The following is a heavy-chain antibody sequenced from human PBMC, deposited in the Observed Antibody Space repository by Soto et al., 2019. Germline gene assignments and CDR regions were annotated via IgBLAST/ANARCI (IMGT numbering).Heavy chain of an antibody. CDR1: GGSISSSSYY. J-gene: IGHJ4*02. CDR3: ARGRRYSSSWYSDY. D-gene: IGHD6-13*01. V-gene: IGHV4-39*02. CDR2: IYYSGST. Sequence: QLQLQESGPGLVKPSETLSLTCTVSGGSISSSSYYWGWIRQPPGKGLEWIGSIYYSGSTYYNPSLKSRVTTSADTCTSPFSLRLSAVTAADTAVYYCARGRRYSSSWYSDYWGQGTLVTVSS.